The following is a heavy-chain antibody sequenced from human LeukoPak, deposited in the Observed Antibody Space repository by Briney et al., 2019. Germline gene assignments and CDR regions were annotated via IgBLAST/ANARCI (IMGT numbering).Heavy chain of an antibody. J-gene: IGHJ4*02. CDR1: GGTFNNSA. Sequence: GSSVKVSCKTSGGTFNNSAISWVRQAPGQGLEWLGGIMPLFGTAGYAQKFQGRVTMTRDTSTSTVYMELSSLRSEDTAVYYCARGPRPRELLYWGQGTLVTVPS. V-gene: IGHV1-69*05. CDR2: IMPLFGTA. CDR3: ARGPRPRELLY. D-gene: IGHD1-26*01.